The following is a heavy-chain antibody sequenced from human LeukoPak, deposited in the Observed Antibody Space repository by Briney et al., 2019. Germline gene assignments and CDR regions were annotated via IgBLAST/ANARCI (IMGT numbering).Heavy chain of an antibody. D-gene: IGHD1-14*01. CDR1: GFSLSNARMG. CDR2: INHSGST. V-gene: IGHV4-4*03. J-gene: IGHJ4*02. CDR3: ARGPGGWRREPLDY. Sequence: SGPTLVKPPETLTLTCTVSGFSLSNARMGVSWIRQPPGKGLEWIGEINHSGSTNYNPSLKSRVTISVDTSKNQFSLKLSSVTAADTAVYYCARGPGGWRREPLDYWGQGTLVTVSS.